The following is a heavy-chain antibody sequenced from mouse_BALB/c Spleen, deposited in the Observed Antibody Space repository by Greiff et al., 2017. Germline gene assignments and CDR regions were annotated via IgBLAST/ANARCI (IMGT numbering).Heavy chain of an antibody. Sequence: EVKLMESGGGLVQPGGSLKLSCAASGFTFSSYTMSWVRQTPEKRLEWVAYISNGGGSTYYPDTVKGRFTISRDNAKNTLYLQMSSLKSEDTAMYYCARDGGDFDYWGQGTTLTVSS. J-gene: IGHJ2*01. CDR1: GFTFSSYT. CDR3: ARDGGDFDY. V-gene: IGHV5-12-2*01. CDR2: ISNGGGST.